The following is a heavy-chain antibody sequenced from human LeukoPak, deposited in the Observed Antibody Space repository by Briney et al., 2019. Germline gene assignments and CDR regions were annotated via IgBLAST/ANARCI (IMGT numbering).Heavy chain of an antibody. CDR3: AKDRVRITMVRGVTPVGY. CDR2: ISGSGGST. Sequence: GGSLRLSCAASGFTFSSYAMSWVRQAPGKGLEWVSAISGSGGSTYYADSVKGRFTISRDNSKNTLYLQMNSLRAEDTAVYYCAKDRVRITMVRGVTPVGYWGQGTLVTVSS. CDR1: GFTFSSYA. J-gene: IGHJ4*02. V-gene: IGHV3-23*01. D-gene: IGHD3-10*01.